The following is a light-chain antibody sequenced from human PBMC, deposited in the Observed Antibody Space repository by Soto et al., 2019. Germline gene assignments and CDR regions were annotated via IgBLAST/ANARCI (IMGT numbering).Light chain of an antibody. CDR3: CSYAGSYRV. CDR2: DVS. J-gene: IGLJ1*01. V-gene: IGLV2-11*01. Sequence: QSALTQPRSVSGSPGQSVTISCTGTSSDVGGYNYVSWYQQHPGKAPKLMIYDVSKRPSGVPDRFSGSKSGNTASLTISGLQAEDEADYYCCSYAGSYRVFGTGTKHRP. CDR1: SSDVGGYNY.